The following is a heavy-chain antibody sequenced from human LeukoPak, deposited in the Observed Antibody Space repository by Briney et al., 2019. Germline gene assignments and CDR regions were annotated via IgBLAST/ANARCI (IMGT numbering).Heavy chain of an antibody. CDR3: ARGIVGALDAFDI. V-gene: IGHV3-66*01. Sequence: GGSLRLSCAASGFTVSSNYMSWVRQAPGKGLEWVSVIYSGGSTYYADSVKGRFTIARDNSKNTLYLQMNSLRAEDTAVYYCARGIVGALDAFDIWGQGTMVTVSS. CDR1: GFTVSSNY. J-gene: IGHJ3*02. CDR2: IYSGGST. D-gene: IGHD1-26*01.